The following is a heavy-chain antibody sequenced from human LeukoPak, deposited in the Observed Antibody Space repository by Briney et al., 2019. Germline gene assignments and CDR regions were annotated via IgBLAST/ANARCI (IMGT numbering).Heavy chain of an antibody. D-gene: IGHD2-2*01. CDR2: INHSGST. CDR1: GGSFSGYY. V-gene: IGHV4-34*01. Sequence: MPSETLSLTCAVYGGSFSGYYWSWIRQPPGKGLEWIGEINHSGSTNYNPSLKSRVTISVDTSKNQFSLKLSSVTAADTAVYYCAARYCSSTSCYVVSYYYYYGMDVWGQGTTVTVSS. J-gene: IGHJ6*02. CDR3: AARYCSSTSCYVVSYYYYYGMDV.